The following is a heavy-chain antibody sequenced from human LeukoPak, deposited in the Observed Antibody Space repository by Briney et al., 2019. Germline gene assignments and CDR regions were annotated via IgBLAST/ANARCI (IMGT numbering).Heavy chain of an antibody. CDR3: ARYSASYAMDV. J-gene: IGHJ6*03. D-gene: IGHD6-13*01. Sequence: PSETLSLTCTVSGGSISSYYWSWIRQPPGKGLEWIGYIYFSGSTNYNPSLKSRVTISVDTSKNQFSLKLSSVTAADTAVYYCARYSASYAMDVWGKGTTDTVSS. CDR1: GGSISSYY. CDR2: IYFSGST. V-gene: IGHV4-59*01.